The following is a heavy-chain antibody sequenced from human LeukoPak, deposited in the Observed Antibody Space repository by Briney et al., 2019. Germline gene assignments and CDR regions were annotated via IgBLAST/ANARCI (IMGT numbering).Heavy chain of an antibody. V-gene: IGHV1-69*13. CDR1: GGTFSSYA. Sequence: SVNVSCKASGGTFSSYAISWVRQAPGQGLEWMGGIIPIFGTANYAQKFQGRVTITADESTSTAYMELSSLRSEDTAVYYCARDRSPAAIVYYFDYWGQGTLVTVSS. J-gene: IGHJ4*02. CDR2: IIPIFGTA. D-gene: IGHD2-2*01. CDR3: ARDRSPAAIVYYFDY.